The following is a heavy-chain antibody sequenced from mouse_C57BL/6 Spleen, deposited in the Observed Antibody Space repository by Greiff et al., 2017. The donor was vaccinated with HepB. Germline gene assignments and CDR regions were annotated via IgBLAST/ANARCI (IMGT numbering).Heavy chain of an antibody. CDR2: INPNNGGT. Sequence: EVQLQQSGPELVKPGASVKISCKASGYTFTDYYMNWVKQSHGKSLEWIGDINPNNGGTSYNQKFKGKATLTVDKSSSTAYMELRSLTSEDSAVYYCARYSYSNYEEYWGQGTTLTVSS. J-gene: IGHJ2*01. CDR3: ARYSYSNYEEY. V-gene: IGHV1-26*01. D-gene: IGHD2-5*01. CDR1: GYTFTDYY.